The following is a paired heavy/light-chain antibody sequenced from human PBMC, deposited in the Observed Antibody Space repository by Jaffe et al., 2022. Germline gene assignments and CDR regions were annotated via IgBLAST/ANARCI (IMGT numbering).Heavy chain of an antibody. CDR2: ISYSGIT. CDR1: GGSIGGWF. Sequence: QVQLQESGPGLVKPSETLSLTCTVSGGSIGGWFWSWIRQPPGKGLEWIGYISYSGITNYNPSLKSRVTISVDTSKNQFSLKLNSVTDADTAFYYCARGGGNFDSWGQGTLVTVSS. CDR3: ARGGGNFDS. J-gene: IGHJ4*02. V-gene: IGHV4-59*12. D-gene: IGHD1-26*01.
Light chain of an antibody. CDR2: GAS. Sequence: DIQMTQSPSSLSASVGDRVTITCRASQGIRNDLVWYQQEPGKAPKRLIHGASTLQSGVPSRFSGSGSGSEFTLTISSLQPEDSATYYCQQNNTSPRTFGQGTKVEIK. CDR1: QGIRND. J-gene: IGKJ1*01. V-gene: IGKV1-17*01. CDR3: QQNNTSPRT.